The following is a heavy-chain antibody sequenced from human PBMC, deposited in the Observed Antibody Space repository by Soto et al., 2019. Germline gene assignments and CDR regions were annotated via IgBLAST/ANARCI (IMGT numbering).Heavy chain of an antibody. Sequence: QVQLVQSGAEVKKPGASVKVSCKASGYTFTGYYMHWVRQAPGQGLEWMGWINPNSGGTNYAQKFQGWVTITRDTSISTAYMELSRLRSDDTAVYYCARDADIAALEPLFDYWGQGTLVTVSS. CDR1: GYTFTGYY. CDR3: ARDADIAALEPLFDY. J-gene: IGHJ4*02. V-gene: IGHV1-2*04. D-gene: IGHD6-13*01. CDR2: INPNSGGT.